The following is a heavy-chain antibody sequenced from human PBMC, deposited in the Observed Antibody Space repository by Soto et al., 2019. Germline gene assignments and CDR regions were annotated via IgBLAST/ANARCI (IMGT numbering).Heavy chain of an antibody. J-gene: IGHJ3*02. V-gene: IGHV1-2*04. Sequence: ASVKVSCKASGYTFTGYYMHWVRQAPGQGLEWMGWINPNSGGTNYAQKFQGWVTMTRDTSISTAYMELSRLRSDDTAVYYCARGHCSSTSCSPDAFDIWGQGTMVTVSS. CDR2: INPNSGGT. CDR1: GYTFTGYY. D-gene: IGHD2-2*01. CDR3: ARGHCSSTSCSPDAFDI.